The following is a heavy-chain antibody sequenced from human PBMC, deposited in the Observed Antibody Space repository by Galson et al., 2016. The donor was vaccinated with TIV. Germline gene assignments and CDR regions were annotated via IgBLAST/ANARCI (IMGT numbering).Heavy chain of an antibody. Sequence: SLRLSCAASGFPFSNYVMSWVRQAPGKGLEWVATITGSGYGAYGTYYTDSVKGRYTVSRDNSKSTLFLEMNSLRAEDTAVYYCARGRFWMGTWNALGGDYWGQGTLVSVSS. D-gene: IGHD1-1*01. V-gene: IGHV3-23*01. CDR2: ITGSGYGAYGT. CDR3: ARGRFWMGTWNALGGDY. CDR1: GFPFSNYV. J-gene: IGHJ4*02.